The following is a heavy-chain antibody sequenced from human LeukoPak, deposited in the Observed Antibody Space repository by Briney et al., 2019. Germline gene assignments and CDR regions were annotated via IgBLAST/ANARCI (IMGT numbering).Heavy chain of an antibody. V-gene: IGHV1-46*01. Sequence: ASVKVSCKASGYTFTSYYMHWVRQASGQGLEWMGIINPSGGSTSYAQKFQGRVTMTRDTSTSTVYMELSSLRSEDTAVYYCARGDMITFGGVIFLYYFDYWGQGTLVTVSS. CDR3: ARGDMITFGGVIFLYYFDY. CDR2: INPSGGST. CDR1: GYTFTSYY. J-gene: IGHJ4*02. D-gene: IGHD3-16*02.